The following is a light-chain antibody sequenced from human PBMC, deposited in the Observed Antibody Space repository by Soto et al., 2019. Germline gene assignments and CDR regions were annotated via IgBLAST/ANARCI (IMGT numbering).Light chain of an antibody. CDR1: QNVGNN. J-gene: IGKJ2*01. V-gene: IGKV3-15*01. CDR2: GAS. CDR3: HQYNNWPPHT. Sequence: VLTQSPATLSVSPGDRATLSCRASQNVGNNLAWYQQKPGQAPRLLIYGASSGATGLPARFSGSGCGTVFTITISRLQSEVFAVYYCHQYNNWPPHTFGQGTKLEI.